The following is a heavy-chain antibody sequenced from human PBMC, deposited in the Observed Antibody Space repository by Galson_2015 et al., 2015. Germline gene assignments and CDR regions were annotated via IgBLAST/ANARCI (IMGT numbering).Heavy chain of an antibody. D-gene: IGHD6-13*01. V-gene: IGHV3-48*01. CDR2: ISSSSSTI. CDR1: GFTFSSYS. CDR3: ARDRSSKGYYYYGLDV. Sequence: SLRLSCAASGFTFSSYSMNWVRQAPGKGLEWVSYISSSSSTIYYADSVKGRFTISRDNAKNSLYLQMNSLRAEDTAVYYCARDRSSKGYYYYGLDVWGQGTTVTVSS. J-gene: IGHJ6*02.